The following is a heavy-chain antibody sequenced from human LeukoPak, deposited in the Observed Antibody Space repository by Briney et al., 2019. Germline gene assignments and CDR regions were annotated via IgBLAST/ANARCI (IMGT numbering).Heavy chain of an antibody. V-gene: IGHV5-51*01. J-gene: IGHJ4*02. CDR1: GYSFTSYW. CDR3: ARLSRFRGYSYGSPTFTTFDY. CDR2: IYPGDSDT. Sequence: GESLKISCKGSGYSFTSYWIGWARQMPGKGLEWMGIIYPGDSDTRYSPSFQGQVTISADKSISTAYLQWSSLKASDTAMYYCARLSRFRGYSYGSPTFTTFDYWGQGTLVTVSS. D-gene: IGHD5-18*01.